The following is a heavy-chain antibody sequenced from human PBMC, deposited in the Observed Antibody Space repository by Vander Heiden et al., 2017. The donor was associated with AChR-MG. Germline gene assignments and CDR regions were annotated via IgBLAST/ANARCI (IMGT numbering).Heavy chain of an antibody. CDR2: IYYSGST. V-gene: IGHV4-59*01. J-gene: IGHJ4*02. Sequence: QVQLQESGPGLVKPWETLSLPCPVSGGSISSYYWSWSRQPPGKGLEWIGYIYYSGSTNYNPSLKSRVTISVDTSKNQFSLKLSSVTAADTAVYYCASKGSYDSSGTLGYWGQGTLVTVSS. CDR3: ASKGSYDSSGTLGY. CDR1: GGSISSYY. D-gene: IGHD3-22*01.